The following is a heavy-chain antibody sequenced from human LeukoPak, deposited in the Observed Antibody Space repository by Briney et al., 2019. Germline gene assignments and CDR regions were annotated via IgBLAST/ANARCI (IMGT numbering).Heavy chain of an antibody. V-gene: IGHV3-9*01. D-gene: IGHD3-22*01. CDR3: ARLWYYYDSSGTRYFDY. CDR1: GFTFDDYA. Sequence: GRSLRLSCAASGFTFDDYAMHWVRQAPGKGLEWVSGISWNSGSIGYADSVKGRFTISRDNAKNSLYLQMNSLRAEDTAVYYCARLWYYYDSSGTRYFDYWGQGTLVTVSS. J-gene: IGHJ4*02. CDR2: ISWNSGSI.